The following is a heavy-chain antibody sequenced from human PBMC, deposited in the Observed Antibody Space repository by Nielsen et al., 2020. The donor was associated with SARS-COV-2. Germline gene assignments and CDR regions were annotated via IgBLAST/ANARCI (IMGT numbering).Heavy chain of an antibody. V-gene: IGHV3-21*01. CDR3: ARTRRAYYYYGMDV. J-gene: IGHJ6*02. CDR1: GFTFSSYS. D-gene: IGHD3-10*01. Sequence: GGSLRLSCAASGFTFSSYSMNWVRQAPGKGLEWVSSISSSSSYIYYADSVKGRFTISRDNAKNSLYLQMNSLRAEDTAVYYCARTRRAYYYYGMDVWGQGTTVTVSS. CDR2: ISSSSSYI.